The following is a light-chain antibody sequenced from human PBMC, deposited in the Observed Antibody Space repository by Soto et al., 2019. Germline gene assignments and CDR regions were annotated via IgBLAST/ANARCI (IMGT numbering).Light chain of an antibody. CDR2: DVS. J-gene: IGLJ1*01. V-gene: IGLV2-11*01. CDR1: SSDVGGYNY. Sequence: QSALTQPRSVSGSPGQSVTISCTGTSSDVGGYNYVSWYQQYPGKAPKIMIYDVSKRPSGVPDRFSGSKSDNTASLTISGLQAEDEADYYCCSYAGSYTFVFGIGTKVTVL. CDR3: CSYAGSYTFV.